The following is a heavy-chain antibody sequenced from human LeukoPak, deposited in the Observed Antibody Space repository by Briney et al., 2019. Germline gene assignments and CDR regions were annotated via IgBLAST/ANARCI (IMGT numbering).Heavy chain of an antibody. J-gene: IGHJ5*02. Sequence: SVKVSCKASGGTFSSYAISWVRRAPGQGLEWMGGIIPIFGTANYAQKFQGRVTITTDESTSTAYMELSSLRSEDTAVYYCARDQDDFWSPAVWFDPWGQGTLVTVSS. CDR2: IIPIFGTA. V-gene: IGHV1-69*05. CDR1: GGTFSSYA. D-gene: IGHD3-3*01. CDR3: ARDQDDFWSPAVWFDP.